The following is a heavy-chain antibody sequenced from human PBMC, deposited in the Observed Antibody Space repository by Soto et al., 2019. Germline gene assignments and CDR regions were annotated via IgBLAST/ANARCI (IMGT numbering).Heavy chain of an antibody. V-gene: IGHV4-59*08. D-gene: IGHD3-9*01. CDR1: GGSISAYY. CDR3: ARHSPDFDWLSQFDY. J-gene: IGHJ4*02. CDR2: IYYGGST. Sequence: PSETLSLTCTVSGGSISAYYWTWIRQPPGKGLEWIGYIYYGGSTNYSPSLSSRVTISVDTSKNQFSLKVSSVTAADTAVYYCARHSPDFDWLSQFDYWGQETLVTVSS.